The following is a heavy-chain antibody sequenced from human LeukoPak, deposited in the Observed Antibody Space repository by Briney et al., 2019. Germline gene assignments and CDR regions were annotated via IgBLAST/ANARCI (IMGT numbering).Heavy chain of an antibody. J-gene: IGHJ2*01. CDR1: GGSISSSNW. Sequence: PSETLSLTCAVSGGSISSSNWWSWVRQPPGKGLEWIGEIYHSGSTNYNPSLKSRVTISVDKSKNQFSLKLSSVTAADTAVYYCATKQWLGAYWYFDLWGRGTLVTVSS. V-gene: IGHV4-4*02. CDR3: ATKQWLGAYWYFDL. CDR2: IYHSGST. D-gene: IGHD6-19*01.